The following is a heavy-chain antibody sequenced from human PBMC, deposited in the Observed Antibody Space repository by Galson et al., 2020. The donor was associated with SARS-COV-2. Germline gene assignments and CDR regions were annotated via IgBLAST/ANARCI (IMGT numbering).Heavy chain of an antibody. V-gene: IGHV3-30-3*01. CDR3: ASHSSGWYMSYFDY. Sequence: GESLKISCAASGFTFSSYAMHWVCQAPGKGLEWVAVISYDGNNKYYADSVKGRFTISRDNSKNTLYLQLNSLRAEDTAVYYCASHSSGWYMSYFDYWGQGTLVTVSS. J-gene: IGHJ4*03. CDR2: ISYDGNNK. CDR1: GFTFSSYA. D-gene: IGHD6-19*01.